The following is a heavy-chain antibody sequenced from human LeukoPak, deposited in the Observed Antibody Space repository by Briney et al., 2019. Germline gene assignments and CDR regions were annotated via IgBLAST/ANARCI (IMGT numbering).Heavy chain of an antibody. J-gene: IGHJ4*02. V-gene: IGHV4-34*01. Sequence: SETLSLTCAVYGGSFSGYYWSWIRQPPGKGLEWIGEINHSGSTNYNPSLKSRVTISVDTSKNQSSLKLSSVTAADTAVYYCARGSTVVTRSFDYWGQGTLVTVSS. CDR1: GGSFSGYY. CDR2: INHSGST. D-gene: IGHD4-23*01. CDR3: ARGSTVVTRSFDY.